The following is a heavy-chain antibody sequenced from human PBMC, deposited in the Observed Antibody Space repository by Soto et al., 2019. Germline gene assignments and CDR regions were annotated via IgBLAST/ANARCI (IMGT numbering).Heavy chain of an antibody. CDR1: GFTFSSYW. Sequence: PGGSLRPSCASSGFTFSSYWMHWVRQARGKGLVWVSRIKSDGTSTSYADSVKGRFTISRDNAKNTVYLQMNSLRVEDTAVYYCARGIRNYYGVDVWGQGTTVTVSS. V-gene: IGHV3-74*01. CDR3: ARGIRNYYGVDV. CDR2: IKSDGTST. J-gene: IGHJ6*02.